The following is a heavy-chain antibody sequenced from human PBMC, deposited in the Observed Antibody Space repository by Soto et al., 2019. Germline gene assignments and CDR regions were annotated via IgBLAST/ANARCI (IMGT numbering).Heavy chain of an antibody. CDR2: IYPGDSDT. V-gene: IGHV5-51*01. Sequence: GESLKISCKGSGYSFTSYWIGWVRQVPGKGLEWMGIIYPGDSDTRYSPSFQGQVTISADKSISTAYLQWSSLKASDTAMYYCARQPGGGWYEPSDAFDIWGQGTMVTVSS. CDR1: GYSFTSYW. D-gene: IGHD6-19*01. CDR3: ARQPGGGWYEPSDAFDI. J-gene: IGHJ3*02.